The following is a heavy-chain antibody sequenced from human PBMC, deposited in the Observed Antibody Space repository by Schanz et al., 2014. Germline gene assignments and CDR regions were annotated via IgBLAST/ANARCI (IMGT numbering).Heavy chain of an antibody. CDR2: ISVYTGNT. Sequence: VQLVQSGAEVKKPGASVRVCCKAPGYTFTTYAMSWVRQAPGQGLEWVGWISVYTGNTKYGKKVQGRVTMTADTSTNAAYMELRSQRSSDTAEYYCAKDRRCFDRDDLYYFDSWGQGTLVTVSS. CDR3: AKDRRCFDRDDLYYFDS. V-gene: IGHV1-18*01. J-gene: IGHJ4*01. D-gene: IGHD1-1*01. CDR1: GYTFTTYA.